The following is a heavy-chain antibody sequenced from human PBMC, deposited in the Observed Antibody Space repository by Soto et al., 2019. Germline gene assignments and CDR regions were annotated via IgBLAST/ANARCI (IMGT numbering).Heavy chain of an antibody. CDR1: GFTVSSNY. D-gene: IGHD2-15*01. CDR3: ARGAYCSGGSCFDY. Sequence: EVQLVESGGGLIQPGGSLRLSCAASGFTVSSNYMSWVRQAPGKGLEWVSVIYSGGSTYYADSVKGRFTIPRDNSKNTLYLQMNSLRAEDTAVYYCARGAYCSGGSCFDYWGQGTLVTVSS. J-gene: IGHJ4*02. CDR2: IYSGGST. V-gene: IGHV3-53*01.